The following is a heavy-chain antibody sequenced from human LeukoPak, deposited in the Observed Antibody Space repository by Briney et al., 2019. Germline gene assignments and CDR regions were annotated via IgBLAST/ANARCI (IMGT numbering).Heavy chain of an antibody. CDR1: GYTFTSYG. CDR3: ARDVGRSYDLDY. D-gene: IGHD3-16*01. V-gene: IGHV1-18*01. CDR2: ISAYNGNA. J-gene: IGHJ4*02. Sequence: ASVRVSCKASGYTFTSYGISWVRQAPGQGLEWMGWISAYNGNADYAQSLQGRVTMTIDTSTSTVYMELRSLRSDDTAVYYCARDVGRSYDLDYWGQGTLVTVSS.